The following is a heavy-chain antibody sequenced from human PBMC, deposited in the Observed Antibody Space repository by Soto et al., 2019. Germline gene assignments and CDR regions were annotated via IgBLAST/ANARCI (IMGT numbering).Heavy chain of an antibody. J-gene: IGHJ4*02. Sequence: GGSLRLSCAVSGFTLSSYGIHWVRQAPGKGLEWVALISYDGSKKYYGDSVKGRFTISRDNSKKTLYLQMNSLRPEDTALYYCAKDEYYYSRSGYYIFDSWGQGTLVTVSS. D-gene: IGHD3-22*01. CDR2: ISYDGSKK. CDR3: AKDEYYYSRSGYYIFDS. CDR1: GFTLSSYG. V-gene: IGHV3-30*18.